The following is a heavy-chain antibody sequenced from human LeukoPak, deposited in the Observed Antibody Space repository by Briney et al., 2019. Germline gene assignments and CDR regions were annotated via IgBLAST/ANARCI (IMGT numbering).Heavy chain of an antibody. D-gene: IGHD3-3*01. J-gene: IGHJ4*02. CDR3: ASWAGNTQSDSWSGPFDY. V-gene: IGHV3-30-3*01. CDR1: GFTFSSYA. CDR2: ISYDGSNK. Sequence: PGGSLRLSCVASGFTFSSYAMHWVRQAPGKGLEWVAVISYDGSNKYCADSVKGRFTISRDNAKNSLYLQMSSLRIEDTAVYYCASWAGNTQSDSWSGPFDYWGQGTLVTVSS.